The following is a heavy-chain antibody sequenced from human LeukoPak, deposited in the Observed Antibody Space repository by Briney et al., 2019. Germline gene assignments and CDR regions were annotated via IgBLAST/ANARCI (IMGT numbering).Heavy chain of an antibody. CDR1: GYTFTGYY. CDR3: AISGYSSGWRGPFDY. Sequence: GASVKVSCKASGYTFTGYYMHWVRQAPGQGLEWTGRINPNSGGTNYAQKFQGRVTMTRDTSISTAYMELSRLRSDDTAVYYCAISGYSSGWRGPFDYWGQGTLVTVSS. V-gene: IGHV1-2*06. D-gene: IGHD6-19*01. CDR2: INPNSGGT. J-gene: IGHJ4*02.